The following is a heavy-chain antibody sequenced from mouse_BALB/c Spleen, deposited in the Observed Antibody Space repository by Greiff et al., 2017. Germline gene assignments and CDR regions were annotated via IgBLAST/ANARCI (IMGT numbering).Heavy chain of an antibody. CDR2: IDPANGNT. J-gene: IGHJ3*01. CDR3: ARCYDCDVFAY. CDR1: GFNIKDTY. Sequence: VQLQQSGAELVKPGASVKLSCTASGFNIKDTYMHWVKQRPEQGLEWIGRIDPANGNTKYDPKFQGKATITADTSSNTAYLQLSSLTSEDTAVYYCARCYDCDVFAYWGQGTLVTVSA. V-gene: IGHV14-3*02. D-gene: IGHD2-4*01.